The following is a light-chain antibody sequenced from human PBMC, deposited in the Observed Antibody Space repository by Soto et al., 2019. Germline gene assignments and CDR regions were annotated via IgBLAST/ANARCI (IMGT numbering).Light chain of an antibody. CDR2: KAS. J-gene: IGKJ1*01. CDR1: QTISSW. CDR3: QHYNSYSEA. Sequence: DLQITQSPSTLSGSVWDRVTITCRASQTISSWLAWYQQKPGKAPKLLIYKASTLKSGVPSRFSGSGSGTEFTLTISSLQPDDFATYYCQHYNSYSEAFGQGTKVDIK. V-gene: IGKV1-5*03.